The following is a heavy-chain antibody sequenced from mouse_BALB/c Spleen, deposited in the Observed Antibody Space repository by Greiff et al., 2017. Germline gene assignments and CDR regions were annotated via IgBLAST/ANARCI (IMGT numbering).Heavy chain of an antibody. CDR1: GYSFTSYW. J-gene: IGHJ4*01. V-gene: IGHV1-5*01. D-gene: IGHD2-14*01. Sequence: EVQLQQSGTVLARPGASVKMSCKASGYSFTSYWMHWVKQRPGQGLEWIGAIYPGNSDTSYNQKFKGKAKLTAVTSASTAYMELSSLTNEDSAVYYCTTYRYCAMDYWGQGTSVTVSS. CDR2: IYPGNSDT. CDR3: TTYRYCAMDY.